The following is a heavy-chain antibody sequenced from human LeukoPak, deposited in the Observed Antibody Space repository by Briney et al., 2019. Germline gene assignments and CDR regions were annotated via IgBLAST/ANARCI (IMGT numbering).Heavy chain of an antibody. CDR2: INQDGSEK. D-gene: IGHD4-23*01. Sequence: GGSLRLSCAASGFIFSTFWMNWVRQAPGKGLEWVASINQDGSEKYYVDSVKGRFTISRDNAKNSLYLEMNSLRDEDTAVYYCARGNYGGSAWGQETLVTVSS. CDR3: ARGNYGGSA. V-gene: IGHV3-7*01. CDR1: GFIFSTFW. J-gene: IGHJ5*02.